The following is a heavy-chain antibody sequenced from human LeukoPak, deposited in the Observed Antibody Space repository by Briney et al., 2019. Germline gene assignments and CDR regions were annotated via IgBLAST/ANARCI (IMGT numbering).Heavy chain of an antibody. Sequence: SETLSLTCSVSGGSISSYYWSWIRQPPGKGLEWIGYIYYSGSTNYSPSLKSRVTISVDTSKNQFSLKLSSVTAADTAVYYCARHDPYSSSAPPFDYWGQGTLVTVSS. J-gene: IGHJ4*02. CDR3: ARHDPYSSSAPPFDY. CDR1: GGSISSYY. V-gene: IGHV4-59*08. CDR2: IYYSGST. D-gene: IGHD6-6*01.